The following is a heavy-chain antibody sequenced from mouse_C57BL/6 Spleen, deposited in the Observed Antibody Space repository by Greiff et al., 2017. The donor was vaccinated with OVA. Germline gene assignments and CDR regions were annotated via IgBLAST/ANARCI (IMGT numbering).Heavy chain of an antibody. CDR2: ISYDGSN. CDR1: GYSITSGYY. D-gene: IGHD4-1*01. Sequence: EVKVEESGPGLVKPSQSLSLTCSVTGYSITSGYYWNWIRQFPGNKLEWMGYISYDGSNNYNPSLKNRISITRDTSKNQFFLKLNSVTTEDTATYYCAREGGTPFAYWGQGTLVTVSA. CDR3: AREGGTPFAY. J-gene: IGHJ3*01. V-gene: IGHV3-6*01.